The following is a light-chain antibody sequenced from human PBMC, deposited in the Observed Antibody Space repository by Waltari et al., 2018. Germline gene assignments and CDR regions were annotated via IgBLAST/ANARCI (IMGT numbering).Light chain of an antibody. CDR2: VNSDGSH. CDR3: QTWGMNIQV. CDR1: GEYSAYT. V-gene: IGLV4-69*01. J-gene: IGLJ3*02. Sequence: QLVLTQSPFASASLGASVKLTCTLTGEYSAYTIAWHQLQPEKGPRYLMNVNSDGSHDKADGIPERFSGSSAGAERYLIISRLQSDDEADYFCQTWGMNIQVFGGGTRLTVL.